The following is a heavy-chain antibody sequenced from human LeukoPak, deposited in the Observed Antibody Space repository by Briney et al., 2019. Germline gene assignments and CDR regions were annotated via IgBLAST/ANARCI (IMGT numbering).Heavy chain of an antibody. CDR3: ARVRYFDWLLMGWFDP. J-gene: IGHJ5*02. CDR2: ISSSSSTI. V-gene: IGHV3-48*01. Sequence: VGSLRLSCAASGFTFSSYSMNWVRQAPGKGLEWVSYISSSSSTIYYADSVKGRFTISRDNAKNSLYLQMNSLRAEDTAVYYCARVRYFDWLLMGWFDPWGQGTLVTVSS. D-gene: IGHD3-9*01. CDR1: GFTFSSYS.